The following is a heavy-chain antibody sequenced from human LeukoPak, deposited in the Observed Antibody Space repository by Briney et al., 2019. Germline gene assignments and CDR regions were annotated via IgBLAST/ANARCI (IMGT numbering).Heavy chain of an antibody. D-gene: IGHD1-26*01. CDR3: ARVRVGATTDFDY. J-gene: IGHJ4*02. Sequence: GGSLRLSCAASGFTLSTYYMSWIRQAPGKGLEWVSYISSSGSTIYYADSVKGRFTISRDNAKNSLYLQMNSLRAEDTAVYYCARVRVGATTDFDYWGQGTLVTVSS. V-gene: IGHV3-11*04. CDR1: GFTLSTYY. CDR2: ISSSGSTI.